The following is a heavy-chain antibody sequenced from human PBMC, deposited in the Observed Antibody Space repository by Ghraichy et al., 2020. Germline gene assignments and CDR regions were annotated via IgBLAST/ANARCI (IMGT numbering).Heavy chain of an antibody. D-gene: IGHD6-19*01. CDR3: ARSSGWYFALEI. CDR1: GFTVSDHF. V-gene: IGHV3-72*01. Sequence: GGSLRLSCAASGFTVSDHFMDWVRQAPGKGLEWVGRIRNKDNGDTTDYDASMKGRFIISRDDSKNSMYVQMNSLKNEDTAVYYCARSSGWYFALEIWGPGTMVTVSA. J-gene: IGHJ3*02. CDR2: IRNKDNGDTT.